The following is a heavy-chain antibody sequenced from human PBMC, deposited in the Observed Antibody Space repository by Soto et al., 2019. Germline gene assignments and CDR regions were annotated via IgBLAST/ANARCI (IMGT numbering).Heavy chain of an antibody. CDR1: GYSFTSYW. J-gene: IGHJ4*02. Sequence: GESLKISCKGSGYSFTSYWIGWVRQMPGKGLEWMGIIYHGDSDTRYSPSFQGQVTISADKSISTAYLQWSSLKASDTAMYYCARILYDFWSGYYPMATGGRRPPYYFDYWGQGTLVTVSS. CDR2: IYHGDSDT. V-gene: IGHV5-51*01. D-gene: IGHD3-3*01. CDR3: ARILYDFWSGYYPMATGGRRPPYYFDY.